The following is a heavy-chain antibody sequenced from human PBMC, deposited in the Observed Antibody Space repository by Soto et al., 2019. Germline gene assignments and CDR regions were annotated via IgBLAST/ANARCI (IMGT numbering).Heavy chain of an antibody. Sequence: QVQLVESGGGVVQPGRSLRLSCAASGFTFSSYGMHWVRQAPGTGLEWVAVIWYDGSNTYYADSVKGRFTISRDNSKNTLYLQMNSLRAEDTAVYYCARDRVVRRVVHGFMDVWGKGTTVTVSS. CDR2: IWYDGSNT. J-gene: IGHJ6*03. V-gene: IGHV3-33*01. CDR3: ARDRVVRRVVHGFMDV. D-gene: IGHD2-2*01. CDR1: GFTFSSYG.